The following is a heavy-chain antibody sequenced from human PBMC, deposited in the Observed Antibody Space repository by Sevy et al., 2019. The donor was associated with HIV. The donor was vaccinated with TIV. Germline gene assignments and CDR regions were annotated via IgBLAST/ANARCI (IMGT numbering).Heavy chain of an antibody. Sequence: GGSPRLSCAASGFTFSSYSMNWVRQAPGKGLEWVSSISSSSSYIYYADSVKGRFTISRDNAKNSLYLQMNSLRAEDTAVYYCARAPENYCSGGSCYHHWGQGTLVTVSS. J-gene: IGHJ5*02. CDR1: GFTFSSYS. CDR3: ARAPENYCSGGSCYHH. D-gene: IGHD2-15*01. V-gene: IGHV3-21*01. CDR2: ISSSSSYI.